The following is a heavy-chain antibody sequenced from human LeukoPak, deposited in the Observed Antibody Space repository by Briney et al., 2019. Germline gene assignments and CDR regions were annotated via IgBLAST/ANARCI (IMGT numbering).Heavy chain of an antibody. CDR1: GFTLSDYW. V-gene: IGHV3-74*01. J-gene: IGHJ4*02. CDR2: ISPDGRNI. D-gene: IGHD2-15*01. Sequence: GGSLRLSCAASGFTLSDYWMNWVRQVPGKGPVWVSHISPDGRNIAYADSVKGRFTISRDSAKNTLYLQMNSLRVEDTAVYYCVRDGGGNTPYDCWGQGSLVTVSS. CDR3: VRDGGGNTPYDC.